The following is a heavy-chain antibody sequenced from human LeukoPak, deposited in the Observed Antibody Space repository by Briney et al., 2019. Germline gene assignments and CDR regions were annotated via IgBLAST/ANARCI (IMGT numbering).Heavy chain of an antibody. V-gene: IGHV1-69*13. J-gene: IGHJ4*02. CDR1: GGTFSSYA. Sequence: SEKVSCKASGGTFSSYAFSWVRQAPAQGLEWMGVVIPIFGAANDATKSPGRVTITADESTRTAYIELSSLGSEETAVYYCARGQRRGLYFDWFFNFDYWGQGTLVTVSS. CDR2: VIPIFGAA. CDR3: ARGQRRGLYFDWFFNFDY. D-gene: IGHD3-9*01.